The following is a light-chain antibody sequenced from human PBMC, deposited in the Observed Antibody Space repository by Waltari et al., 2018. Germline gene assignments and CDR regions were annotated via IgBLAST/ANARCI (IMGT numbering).Light chain of an antibody. CDR2: AAS. V-gene: IGKV1-39*01. CDR3: QASYTTPYS. J-gene: IGKJ2*03. CDR1: KNIRSY. Sequence: DLQMTQSPSSLSASVGDRVTIPGRACKNIRSYLSWYQQKPGIAPKLVIYAASTLQSGVPSRFSGSGSGTNFTLTITSLQAEDFATYFCQASYTTPYSFGQGTKVEIK.